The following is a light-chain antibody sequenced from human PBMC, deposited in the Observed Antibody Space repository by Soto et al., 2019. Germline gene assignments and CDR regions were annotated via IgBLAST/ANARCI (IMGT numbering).Light chain of an antibody. V-gene: IGKV1-5*01. CDR2: DAS. CDR3: QQNYGAPPYT. J-gene: IGKJ2*01. CDR1: QSISSW. Sequence: DIQMTQSPSTLSASVGDRVTITCRASQSISSWLAWYQQKPGKAPKLLIYDASSLESGVPSRFSGSGSGTEFTLTITSLQPDDFATYFCQQNYGAPPYTFAQGTKVDIK.